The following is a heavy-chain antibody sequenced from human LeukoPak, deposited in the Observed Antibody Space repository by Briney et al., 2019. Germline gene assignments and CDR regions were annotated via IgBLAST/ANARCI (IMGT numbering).Heavy chain of an antibody. Sequence: PSETLSLTCAVSGYSISSNHWWGWIRQPPGKGLEWIGYIFYAGSTYYNPSLKSRVTVSVDTSKNQFSLRLSSVTAVDTAVYYCARIGPILGAAWVDYWGQGTLVSVSS. CDR3: ARIGPILGAAWVDY. J-gene: IGHJ4*02. D-gene: IGHD3-3*02. V-gene: IGHV4-28*01. CDR2: IFYAGST. CDR1: GYSISSNHW.